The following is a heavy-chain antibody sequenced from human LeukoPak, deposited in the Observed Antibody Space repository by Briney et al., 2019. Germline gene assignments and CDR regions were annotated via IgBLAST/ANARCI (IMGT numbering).Heavy chain of an antibody. Sequence: GGSLRLSCAASGFTFSSYSMNWVRQAPGKGLEWVSSISSSSSYIYYADSVKGRFTISGDNAKNSLYLQMNSLRAEDTAVYYCARGESYYPYRGDTYYFDYWGQGTLVTVSS. CDR2: ISSSSSYI. CDR1: GFTFSSYS. J-gene: IGHJ4*02. CDR3: ARGESYYPYRGDTYYFDY. D-gene: IGHD1-26*01. V-gene: IGHV3-21*01.